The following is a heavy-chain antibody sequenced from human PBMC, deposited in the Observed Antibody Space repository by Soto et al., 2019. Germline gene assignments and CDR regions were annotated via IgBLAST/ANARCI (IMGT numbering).Heavy chain of an antibody. Sequence: ASVTVACKASGYTFTSYYMHWVRQTNGQGLEWMGIINPSGGSTSYAQKFQGRVTMTRDTPTSTVYMELSSLRSEDTAVYYCARTTVGIAVAGTGLDAFDIWGQGTMVTVSS. V-gene: IGHV1-46*01. CDR2: INPSGGST. CDR3: ARTTVGIAVAGTGLDAFDI. D-gene: IGHD6-19*01. J-gene: IGHJ3*02. CDR1: GYTFTSYY.